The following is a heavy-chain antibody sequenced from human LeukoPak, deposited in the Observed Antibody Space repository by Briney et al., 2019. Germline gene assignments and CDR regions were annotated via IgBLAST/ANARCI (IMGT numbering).Heavy chain of an antibody. CDR1: GSSISSYY. CDR2: VSSSGST. D-gene: IGHD1-1*01. V-gene: IGHV4-59*08. CDR3: ARLIYNTYTNNWRFDY. Sequence: PSETLSRTCTVSGSSISSYYWSWIRQPPGKGLEWIGYVSSSGSTNYNPSLKSRVIISTDTSKNRFSLKLTSVTAADTAVYFCARLIYNTYTNNWRFDYWGQGILVTVSS. J-gene: IGHJ4*02.